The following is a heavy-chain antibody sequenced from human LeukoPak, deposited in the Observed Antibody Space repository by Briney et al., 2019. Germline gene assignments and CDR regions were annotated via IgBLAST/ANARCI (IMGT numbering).Heavy chain of an antibody. D-gene: IGHD3-10*01. CDR1: GFTFSNYW. J-gene: IGHJ4*02. CDR2: IKQDGSEK. CDR3: ARDSSWFGEPDY. Sequence: GGSLRLSCAASGFTFSNYWMNWVRQAPGKGLEWVANIKQDGSEKYYVDSVKGRFTISRDNAKNSLYLQMNSLRAEDTAVYYCARDSSWFGEPDYWGQGTLVTVSS. V-gene: IGHV3-7*01.